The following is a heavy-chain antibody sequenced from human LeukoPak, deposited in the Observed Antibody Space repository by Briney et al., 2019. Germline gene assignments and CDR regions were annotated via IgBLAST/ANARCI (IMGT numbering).Heavy chain of an antibody. Sequence: ASVKVSCKTSGYTFTGYYMHWVRQAPGQGLEWMGWISAYNGNTNYAQKLQGRVTMTTDTSTSTAYMELRSLRSDDTAVYYCARDKAYYDILTGYYLGYYYYYGMDVLGQGTTVTVSS. J-gene: IGHJ6*02. CDR1: GYTFTGYY. V-gene: IGHV1-18*04. CDR2: ISAYNGNT. CDR3: ARDKAYYDILTGYYLGYYYYYGMDV. D-gene: IGHD3-9*01.